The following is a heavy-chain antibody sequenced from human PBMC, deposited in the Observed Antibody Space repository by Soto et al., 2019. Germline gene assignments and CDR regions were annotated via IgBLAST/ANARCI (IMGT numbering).Heavy chain of an antibody. Sequence: QVQLQESGPGLVKPSETLSLTCTVSGGSISSYYWSWIRQPPGKGLEWIGYIYYSGSTNYNPSLKSRVPISVDTSKNPFSLKLNSMTAADTAVYYCARHNYGSGSTYFDYWGQGTLVTVSS. D-gene: IGHD3-10*01. J-gene: IGHJ4*02. V-gene: IGHV4-59*08. CDR1: GGSISSYY. CDR3: ARHNYGSGSTYFDY. CDR2: IYYSGST.